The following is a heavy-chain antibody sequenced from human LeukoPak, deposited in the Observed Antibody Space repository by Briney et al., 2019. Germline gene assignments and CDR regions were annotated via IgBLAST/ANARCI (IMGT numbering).Heavy chain of an antibody. V-gene: IGHV3-64D*06. D-gene: IGHD6-19*01. CDR1: GFTFSSYA. CDR2: ISSNGGST. CDR3: VKDPNEDSSEDFDY. Sequence: GGSLRLSCSASGFTFSSYAMHWVRQAPGKGLEYVSAISSNGGSTYYADSVKGRFTISRDNSKNTLYLQMSSLRAEDTAEYYCVKDPNEDSSEDFDYWGQGTLVTVSS. J-gene: IGHJ4*02.